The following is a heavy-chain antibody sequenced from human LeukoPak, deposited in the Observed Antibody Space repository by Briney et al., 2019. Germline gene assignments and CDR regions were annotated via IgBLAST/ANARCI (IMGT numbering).Heavy chain of an antibody. V-gene: IGHV4-59*01. Sequence: SETLSLTCSISGGSISTYYWSWIRQPPGKGLEWIGYVYYSGASNYNPSLKSRLTISVDKSKNQFSLKLSSVTAADTAVYYCARGYGSGSSDYYYGMDVWGHGATVTISS. CDR3: ARGYGSGSSDYYYGMDV. D-gene: IGHD3-10*01. CDR1: GGSISTYY. CDR2: VYYSGAS. J-gene: IGHJ6*02.